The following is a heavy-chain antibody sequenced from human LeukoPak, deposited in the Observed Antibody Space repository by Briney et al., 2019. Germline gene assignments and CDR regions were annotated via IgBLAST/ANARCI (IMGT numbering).Heavy chain of an antibody. CDR2: IYTSGST. CDR3: ARGNQLLYVRAPLYYYYMDV. Sequence: PSETLSLTCTVSGGSISSYYWSWIRQPAGKGLEWIGRIYTSGSTNYNPSLKSRVTMSVDTSKNQFSLKLSSVTAADTAVYYCARGNQLLYVRAPLYYYYMDVWGKGTTVTVSS. J-gene: IGHJ6*03. V-gene: IGHV4-4*07. D-gene: IGHD2-2*02. CDR1: GGSISSYY.